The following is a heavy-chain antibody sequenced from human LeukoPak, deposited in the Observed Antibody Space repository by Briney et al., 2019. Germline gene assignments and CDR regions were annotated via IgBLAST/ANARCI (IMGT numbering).Heavy chain of an antibody. J-gene: IGHJ6*02. V-gene: IGHV3-30*18. CDR3: AKGGNDFYYYGLDV. D-gene: IGHD1-1*01. CDR1: GFTFRSYG. CDR2: ISYDGSNE. Sequence: GRSLRLSCAASGFTFRSYGMHWVRQAPGRGLEWVAVISYDGSNEYYVDPVKGRFNISRDNSKNTLYLQMHSLRVEDTARYYCAKGGNDFYYYGLDVWGQGTAVTVSS.